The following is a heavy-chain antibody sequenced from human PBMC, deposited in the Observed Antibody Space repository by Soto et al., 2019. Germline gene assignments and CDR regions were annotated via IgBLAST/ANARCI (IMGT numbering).Heavy chain of an antibody. CDR1: GFTVSSNY. CDR3: ARDNRFNRVAPSFDI. CDR2: IYSAGST. J-gene: IGHJ3*02. Sequence: EVQLVESGGGLVQPGGSLRLSCAASGFTVSSNYMSWVRQAPGKGLECVSLIYSAGSTYYANSVKGRCTISRDTSKNALYLQMNSLRAEDTAVYYCARDNRFNRVAPSFDIWGQGTMLTVSS. D-gene: IGHD5-12*01. V-gene: IGHV3-66*01.